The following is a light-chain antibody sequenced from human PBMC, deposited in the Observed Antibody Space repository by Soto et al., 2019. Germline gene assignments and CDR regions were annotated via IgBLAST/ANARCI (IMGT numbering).Light chain of an antibody. CDR3: QSYDSSLRTV. CDR1: SSNIGAGYD. J-gene: IGLJ7*01. V-gene: IGLV1-40*01. CDR2: GNN. Sequence: QSVLTQPPSVSGAPGQRVTISCTGSSSNIGAGYDVHWYQQLPGTAPKLLIYGNNNRPSGVPDRFSGSKSGTSASLAITGLQAEDEADYYCQSYDSSLRTVFGGGTHLTVL.